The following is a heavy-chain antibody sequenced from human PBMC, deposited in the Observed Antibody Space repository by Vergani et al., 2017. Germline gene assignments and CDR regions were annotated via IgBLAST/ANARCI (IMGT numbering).Heavy chain of an antibody. Sequence: VQLVESGGGLVQPGGSLRLSCAASGFTFSSYGMHWVRQAPGKGLEWVAVIWYDGSNKYYADSVKGRFTISRDNSKNTLYLQMNSLRAEDTAVYYCARDNPSQGGYYYYGMDVWGQGTTVTVSS. CDR1: GFTFSSYG. D-gene: IGHD1-14*01. CDR2: IWYDGSNK. V-gene: IGHV3-33*01. CDR3: ARDNPSQGGYYYYGMDV. J-gene: IGHJ6*02.